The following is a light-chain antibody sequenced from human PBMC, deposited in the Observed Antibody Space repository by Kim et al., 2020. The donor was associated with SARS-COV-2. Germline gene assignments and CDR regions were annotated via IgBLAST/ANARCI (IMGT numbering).Light chain of an antibody. Sequence: EIVMTQSPATLSVSPGESATLSRRASQDIWTSVAWYQQRGGQAPRLLIVDASTRTNGAPARFSGSGSGTEFTLTITSLQPEDSAVYYCQRSRNWPPTFGQGTKLEI. J-gene: IGKJ2*01. CDR1: QDIWTS. CDR2: DAS. V-gene: IGKV3-15*01. CDR3: QRSRNWPPT.